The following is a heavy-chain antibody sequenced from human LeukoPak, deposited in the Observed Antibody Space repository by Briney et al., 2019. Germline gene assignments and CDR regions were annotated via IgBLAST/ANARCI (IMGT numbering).Heavy chain of an antibody. V-gene: IGHV7-4-1*02. J-gene: IGHJ4*02. Sequence: ASVKVSCKASGYIFTNYEMNWVRQAPGQGLEWMGWINTTTGSPTYAQGFTGRFVFSLDTSVSPTYLQISSLEAEDTAVYYCARTVLGATGYFDYWGQGTLITVSS. D-gene: IGHD1-26*01. CDR2: INTTTGSP. CDR3: ARTVLGATGYFDY. CDR1: GYIFTNYE.